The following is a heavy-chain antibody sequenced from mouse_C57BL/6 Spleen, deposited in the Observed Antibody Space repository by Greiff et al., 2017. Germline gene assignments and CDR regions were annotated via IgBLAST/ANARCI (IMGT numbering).Heavy chain of an antibody. CDR3: GRAGDGVPN. D-gene: IGHD3-3*01. CDR2: IWSGGST. CDR1: GFSLTSYG. V-gene: IGHV2-2*01. J-gene: IGHJ3*01. Sequence: VMLVESGPGLVQPSPSLSITCTVSGFSLTSYGVHWVRQSPGRGLEWLGVIWSGGSTDYNAAFISRLSISKDNSKRQVFFKMNSLQADDTAIYYCGRAGDGVPNWGQGTLVTVSA.